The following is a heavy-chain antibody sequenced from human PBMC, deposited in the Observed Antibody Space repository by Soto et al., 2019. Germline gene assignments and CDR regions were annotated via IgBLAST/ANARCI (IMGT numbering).Heavy chain of an antibody. CDR1: GGSIRSGGYY. CDR3: ARDRLMATAGTARHYFGLDV. V-gene: IGHV4-31*03. D-gene: IGHD5-18*01. Sequence: SETLTLTCTVSGGSIRSGGYYWSWVRQNPRRGLEWIGNIYYSGNTYYNPSLKSRLTISVDTSKNQFSLNLSSVTAADTAVYYCARDRLMATAGTARHYFGLDVWGQGTTVTVSS. J-gene: IGHJ6*02. CDR2: IYYSGNT.